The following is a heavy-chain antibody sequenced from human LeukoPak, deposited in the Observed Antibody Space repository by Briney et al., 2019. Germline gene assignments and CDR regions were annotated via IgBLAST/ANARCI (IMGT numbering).Heavy chain of an antibody. Sequence: GGSLRLSCAASGFTVSAYAMAWVRQAPGKGLEWVSTIYDDNTYYADSVKGRFAISTDNSKNTLYLQMNSLRVEDTAVYFCTARKVRGVWFYLDYWGQGTLVTVSS. CDR1: GFTVSAYA. D-gene: IGHD3-10*01. J-gene: IGHJ4*02. CDR2: IYDDNT. CDR3: TARKVRGVWFYLDY. V-gene: IGHV3-23*01.